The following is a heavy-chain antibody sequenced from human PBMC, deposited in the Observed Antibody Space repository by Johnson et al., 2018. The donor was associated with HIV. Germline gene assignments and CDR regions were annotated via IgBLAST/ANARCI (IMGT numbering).Heavy chain of an antibody. CDR1: GFTVSSNY. CDR3: ARVGEYGGDDCYSGAVRDDAFDI. J-gene: IGHJ3*02. V-gene: IGHV3-66*01. CDR2: IYRGGSI. D-gene: IGHD2-21*01. Sequence: MLLVESGGGLVQPGGSLRLSCAASGFTVSSNYMSWVRQAPGKGLEWVSVIYRGGSIYYADSVKGRFSISRAHSKNTLYLQMNRLGVEDTAVYYCARVGEYGGDDCYSGAVRDDAFDIWGQGTMVTVSS.